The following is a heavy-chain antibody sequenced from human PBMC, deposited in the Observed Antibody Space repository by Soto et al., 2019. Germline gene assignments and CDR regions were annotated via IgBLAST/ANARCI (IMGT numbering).Heavy chain of an antibody. CDR3: ARCPMRADFWSGITSNDAFDI. Sequence: GESLKISCKGSGYSFTNYWIGWVRQMPGKGLEWMGIIYPGDSDTRYSPSFQGQVTISADKSISTAYLQWSSLKASDTAMYYCARCPMRADFWSGITSNDAFDIWGQGTMVTVSS. CDR1: GYSFTNYW. V-gene: IGHV5-51*01. D-gene: IGHD3-3*01. J-gene: IGHJ3*02. CDR2: IYPGDSDT.